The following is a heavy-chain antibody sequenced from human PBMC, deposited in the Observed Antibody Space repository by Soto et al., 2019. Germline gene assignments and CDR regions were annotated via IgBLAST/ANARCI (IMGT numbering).Heavy chain of an antibody. D-gene: IGHD2-15*01. Sequence: ASVKVSCKASGYTFTSYYMHWVRQAPGQGLEWMGIINPSGGSTSYAQKFQGRVTMTRNTSISTAYMELSSLRSEDTAVYYCARWNGGGVLVVVAATYYYGMDVWG. V-gene: IGHV1-46*01. CDR1: GYTFTSYY. J-gene: IGHJ6*02. CDR3: ARWNGGGVLVVVAATYYYGMDV. CDR2: INPSGGST.